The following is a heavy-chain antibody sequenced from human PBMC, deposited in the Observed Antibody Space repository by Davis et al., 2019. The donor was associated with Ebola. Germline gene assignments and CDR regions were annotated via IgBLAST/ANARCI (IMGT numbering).Heavy chain of an antibody. CDR2: IRSKANTYAT. V-gene: IGHV3-73*01. CDR1: GFTFSGSA. Sequence: PGGSLRLSCAASGFTFSGSALHWVRQASGKGLEWVGRIRSKANTYATAYAASVKGRFTISRDDSKNTAYLQMNSLKTEDTAVYYCAPSPEGATGTTALSWGQGTLVTVSS. D-gene: IGHD1-1*01. J-gene: IGHJ5*02. CDR3: APSPEGATGTTALS.